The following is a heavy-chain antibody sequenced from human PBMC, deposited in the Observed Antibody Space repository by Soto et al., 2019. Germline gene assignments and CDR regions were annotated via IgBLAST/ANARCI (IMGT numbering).Heavy chain of an antibody. D-gene: IGHD2-15*01. J-gene: IGHJ5*02. CDR1: GGTFSSYA. Sequence: SVKVSCKASGGTFSSYAISWVRQAPGQGLEWMGGIIPIFGTANYAQKFQGRVTITADESTSTAYMELSSLRSEDTAVYYCARMVVIPAGWFDPWGQGTLVTVSS. V-gene: IGHV1-69*13. CDR2: IIPIFGTA. CDR3: ARMVVIPAGWFDP.